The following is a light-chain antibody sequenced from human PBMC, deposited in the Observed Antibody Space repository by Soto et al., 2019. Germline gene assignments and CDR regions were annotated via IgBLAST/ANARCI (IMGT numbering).Light chain of an antibody. CDR3: QQSFSKFLYT. CDR1: QSISSW. V-gene: IGKV1-5*01. CDR2: DAS. J-gene: IGKJ2*01. Sequence: DIQMTQSPSTLSASVGDRVTITCRASQSISSWLAWYQQKPGKAPKLLIYDASSLESGVPSRFSGSGSGTEFTLTISSLQPEDFATYYCQQSFSKFLYTFGQGTKVDIK.